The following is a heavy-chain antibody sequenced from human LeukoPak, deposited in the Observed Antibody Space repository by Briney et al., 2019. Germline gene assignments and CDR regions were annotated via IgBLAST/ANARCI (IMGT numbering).Heavy chain of an antibody. CDR2: INHSGST. CDR3: ARRPKTYYSGYDYISWFDP. V-gene: IGHV4-34*01. D-gene: IGHD5-12*01. CDR1: GGSFSGYY. J-gene: IGHJ5*02. Sequence: PSETLSLTCAVYGGSFSGYYWSWIRQPPGKGLEWIGEINHSGSTNYNPSLKSRVTISVDTSKNQFSLKLSSVTAADTAVYYCARRPKTYYSGYDYISWFDPWGQGTLVTVSS.